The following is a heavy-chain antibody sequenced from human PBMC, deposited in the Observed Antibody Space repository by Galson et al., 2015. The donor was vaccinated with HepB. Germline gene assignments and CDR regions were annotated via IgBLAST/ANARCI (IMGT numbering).Heavy chain of an antibody. CDR3: AREARSRGYSYGPSWNYGMDV. CDR2: IYTSGST. CDR1: GGSISSGSYY. V-gene: IGHV4-61*02. J-gene: IGHJ6*02. Sequence: TLSLTCTVSGGSISSGSYYWSWIRQPAGKGLEWIGRIYTSGSTNYNPSLKSRVTISVDTSKNQFSLKLSSVTAADTAVYYCAREARSRGYSYGPSWNYGMDVWGQGTTVTVSS. D-gene: IGHD5-18*01.